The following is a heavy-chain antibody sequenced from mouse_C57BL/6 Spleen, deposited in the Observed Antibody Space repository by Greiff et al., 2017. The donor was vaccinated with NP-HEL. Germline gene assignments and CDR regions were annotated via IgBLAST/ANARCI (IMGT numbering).Heavy chain of an antibody. D-gene: IGHD1-1*02. V-gene: IGHV1-69*01. J-gene: IGHJ1*03. CDR3: ARKMVYWYFDV. CDR1: GYTFTSYW. Sequence: VQLQQPGAELVMPGASVKLSCKASGYTFTSYWMHWVKQRPGQGLEWIGEIDPSDSYTNYNQKFKGKSTLTVDKSSSTAYMQLSSLTSEDSAVYYCARKMVYWYFDVWGTGTTVTVSS. CDR2: IDPSDSYT.